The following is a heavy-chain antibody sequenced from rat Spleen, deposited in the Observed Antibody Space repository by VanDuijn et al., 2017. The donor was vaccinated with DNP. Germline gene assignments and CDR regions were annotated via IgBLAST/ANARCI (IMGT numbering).Heavy chain of an antibody. CDR2: ILYDGSRT. V-gene: IGHV5S10*01. Sequence: EVKLVESGGGLVQPGRSLKLSCAASGFTFINYNMAWVRQAPTKGLEWVATILYDGSRTYYRDSVKGRFTISRDNAKSTLYLQMDSLRSEDTATYYCATFEGRDAWGRGTSVTVSS. J-gene: IGHJ4*01. CDR3: ATFEGRDA. CDR1: GFTFINYN. D-gene: IGHD1-11*01.